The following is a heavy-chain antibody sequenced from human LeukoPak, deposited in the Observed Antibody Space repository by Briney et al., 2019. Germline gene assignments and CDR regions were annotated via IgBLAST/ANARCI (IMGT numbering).Heavy chain of an antibody. D-gene: IGHD6-25*01. V-gene: IGHV3-33*06. CDR3: AKDRALWRLQYYFDC. CDR2: IWYDGSNK. J-gene: IGHJ4*02. Sequence: GGSLRLSCAASGFTFSSYGMHWVRQAPGKGLEWVAVIWYDGSNKYYADSVKGRFTISRDNSKNTLYLQMNSLRAEDTAVYYWAKDRALWRLQYYFDCWGQGTLVTVSS. CDR1: GFTFSSYG.